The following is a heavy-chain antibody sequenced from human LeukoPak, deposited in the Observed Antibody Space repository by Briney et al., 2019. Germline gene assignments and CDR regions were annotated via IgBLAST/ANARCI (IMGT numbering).Heavy chain of an antibody. CDR3: ARDGVRRYCSGGSCYLSLDY. CDR2: ILPIFGTA. CDR1: GGTFSSYA. J-gene: IGHJ4*02. V-gene: IGHV1-69*13. Sequence: SVKVSCKASGGTFSSYAISWVRQAPGQGLEWMGGILPIFGTANYAQKFQGRVTITADESTSTAYMELSSLRSEDTAVYYCARDGVRRYCSGGSCYLSLDYWGQGTLVTVSS. D-gene: IGHD2-15*01.